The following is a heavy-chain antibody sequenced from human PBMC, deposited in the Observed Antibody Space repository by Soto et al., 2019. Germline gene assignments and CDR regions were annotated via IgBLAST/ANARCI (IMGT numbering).Heavy chain of an antibody. CDR1: GGTFSSYA. CDR3: ARLDAAKAVAADY. D-gene: IGHD6-19*01. CDR2: IIPIFGTS. J-gene: IGHJ4*02. Sequence: GASVKVSCKASGGTFSSYAIRWVRQAPGQGLEWMGGIIPIFGTSNYAQKSQGRVTITADESTSTPYMELSSLRSEDTAVYYCARLDAAKAVAADYWGQGTLVTVSS. V-gene: IGHV1-69*13.